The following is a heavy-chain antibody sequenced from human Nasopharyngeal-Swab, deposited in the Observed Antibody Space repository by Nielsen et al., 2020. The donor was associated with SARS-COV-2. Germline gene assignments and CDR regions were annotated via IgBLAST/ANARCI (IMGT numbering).Heavy chain of an antibody. CDR1: GYTFTSYW. J-gene: IGHJ6*02. CDR2: IDPSDSYT. D-gene: IGHD1-26*01. V-gene: IGHV5-10-1*01. CDR3: ARGRPSSGRSAYYYYGMDV. Sequence: GESLKISCKGSGYTFTSYWISWVRQMPGKGLEWMGRIDPSDSYTNYNPSFQGHVTISVDKSISTAYLQWSSLKASDTAMYYCARGRPSSGRSAYYYYGMDVWGQGTTVTVSS.